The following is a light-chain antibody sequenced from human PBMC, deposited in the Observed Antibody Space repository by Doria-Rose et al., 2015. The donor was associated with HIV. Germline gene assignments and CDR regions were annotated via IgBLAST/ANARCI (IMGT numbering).Light chain of an antibody. J-gene: IGKJ1*01. Sequence: VLTQSPGTLSLSPGERATPSCRASQSIGSNYLTWYQQKPGQAPRLLIFGASTRATGVPDRFSGSGSGTDFTLTISRLEPEDFAVYSCQHYKSFGQGTKVEIK. CDR1: QSIGSNY. V-gene: IGKV3-20*01. CDR3: QHYKS. CDR2: GAS.